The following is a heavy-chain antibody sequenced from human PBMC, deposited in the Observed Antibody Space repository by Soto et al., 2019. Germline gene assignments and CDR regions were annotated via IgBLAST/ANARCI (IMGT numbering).Heavy chain of an antibody. CDR1: GGSISSYY. D-gene: IGHD3-3*01. CDR2: IYYSGSA. J-gene: IGHJ3*02. CDR3: ARRITIFGVAADAFDI. V-gene: IGHV4-59*08. Sequence: SETLSLTCTVSGGSISSYYWSWIRQPPGKGLEWIGYIYYSGSANYNPSLKSRVTISVDTSKNQFSLKLSSVTAADTAVYYCARRITIFGVAADAFDIWGQGTMVTVSS.